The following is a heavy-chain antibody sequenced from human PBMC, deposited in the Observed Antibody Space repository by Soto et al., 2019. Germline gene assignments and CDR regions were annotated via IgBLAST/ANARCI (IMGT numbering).Heavy chain of an antibody. CDR2: IYPGDSDT. CDR3: ARRGYSNTDGYFQQ. D-gene: IGHD6-13*01. J-gene: IGHJ1*01. CDR1: GYSFAGYC. Sequence: GESLKISCTGSGYSFAGYCIAWVRQMPGKGLEWMGIIYPGDSDTRYSPSFQGQVTITADKSISTAYLQWSSLKASDTAMYYCARRGYSNTDGYFQQWGQGTLVTV. V-gene: IGHV5-51*01.